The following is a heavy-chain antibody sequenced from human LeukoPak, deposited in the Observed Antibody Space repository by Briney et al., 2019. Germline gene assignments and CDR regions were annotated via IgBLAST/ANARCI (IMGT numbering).Heavy chain of an antibody. CDR2: MNPNSGNT. CDR1: GYTFTSYD. V-gene: IGHV1-8*03. J-gene: IGHJ5*02. D-gene: IGHD5-18*01. Sequence: ASVKVSCKASGYTFTSYDINWVRQATGQGLEWMGWMNPNSGNTGYAQKFQGRVTITRNTSISTAYMELNSLKTEDTAVYYCTRERGYSYAPFDPWGQGTLVTVSS. CDR3: TRERGYSYAPFDP.